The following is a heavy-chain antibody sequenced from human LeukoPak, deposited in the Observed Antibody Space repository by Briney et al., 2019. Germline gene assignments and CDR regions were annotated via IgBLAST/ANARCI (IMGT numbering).Heavy chain of an antibody. CDR1: GFSFSSYE. CDR2: ISRSGSTI. D-gene: IGHD5-18*01. V-gene: IGHV3-48*03. CDR3: ERGPDMDTAMVSHDY. J-gene: IGHJ4*02. Sequence: PGGSLRLSCAASGFSFSSYERSWVRQAPGKGLEWVSYISRSGSTISYAYSVKGGFTISRETAKNSLYLQIHSLRVEDTAVSDGERGPDMDTAMVSHDYWGQGTLVTVSS.